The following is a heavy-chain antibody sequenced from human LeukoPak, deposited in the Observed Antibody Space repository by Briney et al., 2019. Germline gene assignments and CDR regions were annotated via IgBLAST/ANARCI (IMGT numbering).Heavy chain of an antibody. CDR2: IRQDGSEK. D-gene: IGHD2-15*01. CDR3: ARDRLVVAAAAAYFFDY. V-gene: IGHV3-7*01. J-gene: IGHJ4*02. Sequence: PGGSLRLSCAASGFTFGSYWMTWVRQAPGKGLEWVANIRQDGSEKYYVGSVKGRFTIFRDNAKSSLFLEMNSLRPEDTAVYYCARDRLVVAAAAAYFFDYWGQGTLVTVSS. CDR1: GFTFGSYW.